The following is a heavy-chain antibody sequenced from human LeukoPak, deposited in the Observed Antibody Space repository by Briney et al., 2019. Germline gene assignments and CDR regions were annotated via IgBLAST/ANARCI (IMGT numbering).Heavy chain of an antibody. CDR2: IQNDIRTT. CDR1: GFTFGNYG. J-gene: IGHJ4*02. V-gene: IGHV3-30*02. Sequence: GGSLRLSCAASGFTFGNYGMHWVRQAPGRGLEWVAFIQNDIRTTFYAESVQGRFTISRDNSKNTVYLQMNSLRAEDTAVYYCAKDGSYYGSGSQAKFDYWGQGTLVTVSS. D-gene: IGHD3-10*01. CDR3: AKDGSYYGSGSQAKFDY.